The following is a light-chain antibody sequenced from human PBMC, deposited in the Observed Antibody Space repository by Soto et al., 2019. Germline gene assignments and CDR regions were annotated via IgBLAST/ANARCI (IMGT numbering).Light chain of an antibody. Sequence: QSALTQPDSVSGSPGQSIAIYCTGTNXDIGFYNYVSWYQQHPGEAPKLIIYEVAKRPSGVSSRFSGSKSGNTASLTISGLQAEDEADYHCSSYTSSSPLYVFGTGTKVTVL. CDR2: EVA. V-gene: IGLV2-14*01. CDR3: SSYTSSSPLYV. J-gene: IGLJ1*01. CDR1: NXDIGFYNY.